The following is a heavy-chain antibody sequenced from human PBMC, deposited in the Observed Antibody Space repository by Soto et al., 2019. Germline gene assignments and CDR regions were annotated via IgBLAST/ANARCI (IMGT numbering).Heavy chain of an antibody. D-gene: IGHD2-2*01. CDR2: INHSGST. J-gene: IGHJ5*02. V-gene: IGHV4-34*01. CDR3: AQGQLLYNWFDP. Sequence: SETLSLTCAVYGGSLSGYYWSWIRQPPGKGLEWIGEINHSGSTNYNPSLKSRVTISVDTSKSQFSLKLSSVTAADTAVYYCAQGQLLYNWFDPWGQGTLVTVSS. CDR1: GGSLSGYY.